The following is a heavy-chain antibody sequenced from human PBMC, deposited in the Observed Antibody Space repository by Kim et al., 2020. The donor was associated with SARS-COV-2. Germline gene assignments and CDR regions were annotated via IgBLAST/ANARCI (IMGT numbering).Heavy chain of an antibody. CDR3: ARDWWYYDSSGYFPNLYYYYYGMDV. V-gene: IGHV3-7*01. J-gene: IGHJ6*02. CDR1: GFTFSSYW. CDR2: KKQDGSEK. Sequence: GGSLRLSCAASGFTFSSYWMSWVRQAPGKGLEWVANKKQDGSEKYYVDSVKGRLTISRDNAKNSLYLQMNSLRAEDTAVYYCARDWWYYDSSGYFPNLYYYYYGMDVWGQGTTVTVSS. D-gene: IGHD3-22*01.